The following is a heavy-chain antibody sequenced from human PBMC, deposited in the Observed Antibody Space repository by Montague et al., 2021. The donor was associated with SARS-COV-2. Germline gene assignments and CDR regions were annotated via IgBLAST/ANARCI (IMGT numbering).Heavy chain of an antibody. Sequence: PALVKPTQTLTLTCTFSGFSLSTSGMCMTWIRQPPGKALEWLARIDWDGDKYYNTSLKSRLTISKDTSKNLAVLTMTNMDPVDTATYYCARGPSDTYYYNGMDVWGRGITVTVSS. CDR3: ARGPSDTYYYNGMDV. CDR1: GFSLSTSGMC. J-gene: IGHJ6*02. V-gene: IGHV2-70*11. CDR2: IDWDGDK.